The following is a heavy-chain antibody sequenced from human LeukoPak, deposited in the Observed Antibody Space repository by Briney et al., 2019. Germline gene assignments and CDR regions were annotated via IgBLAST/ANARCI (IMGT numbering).Heavy chain of an antibody. CDR3: ARAYYYGSGSYYNVPDY. CDR1: GYTFTGYY. CDR2: INLNSGGT. V-gene: IGHV1-2*02. J-gene: IGHJ4*02. D-gene: IGHD3-10*01. Sequence: ASVRVSCKASGYTFTGYYMHWVRQAPGQGLEWMGWINLNSGGTNYAQKFQGRVTMTRDTSISTAYMELSRLRSDDTAVYYCARAYYYGSGSYYNVPDYWGQGTLVTVSS.